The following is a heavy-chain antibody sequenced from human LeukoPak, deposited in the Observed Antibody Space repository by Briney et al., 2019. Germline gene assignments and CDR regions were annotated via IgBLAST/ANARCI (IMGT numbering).Heavy chain of an antibody. CDR1: GGTFSSYA. D-gene: IGHD3-22*01. CDR3: ARRVAYYYDSSGVYNWFDP. Sequence: ASVKVSCEASGGTFSSYAISWVRQAPGQRLEWMGGLIPIFGTANYAQKFQGRVTITADESTSTAYMELSSLRSEDTAVYYCARRVAYYYDSSGVYNWFDPWGQGTLVTVSS. J-gene: IGHJ5*02. CDR2: LIPIFGTA. V-gene: IGHV1-69*13.